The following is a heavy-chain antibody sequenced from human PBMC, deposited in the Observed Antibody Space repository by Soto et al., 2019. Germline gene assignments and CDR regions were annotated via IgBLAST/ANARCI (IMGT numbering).Heavy chain of an antibody. CDR3: TTARGTYGVEYFQH. V-gene: IGHV3-15*01. CDR2: IKSETDGGTT. CDR1: GFTFSNAW. Sequence: GGSLRLSCAASGFTFSNAWMSWVRQAPGKGLEWVGRIKSETDGGTTDYAAPVKGRFTISRDDSKNTLSLQMNSLKTEDTAVYYCTTARGTYGVEYFQHWGQGTLVTVSS. J-gene: IGHJ1*01. D-gene: IGHD4-17*01.